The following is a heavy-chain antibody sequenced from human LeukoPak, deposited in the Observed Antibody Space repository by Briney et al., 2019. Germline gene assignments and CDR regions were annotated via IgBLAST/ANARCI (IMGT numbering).Heavy chain of an antibody. CDR2: IHYSGDT. CDR3: RRGTGTTANFDC. CDR1: GVSLSTSY. J-gene: IGHJ4*02. V-gene: IGHV4-59*07. D-gene: IGHD4-17*01. Sequence: PANTLSLTRSVSGVSLSTSYWSWIRQPPGKGLEWIGYIHYSGDTNYNPSLKSGVTISHDTSQNQFSLTLGSVPPADAAVYYCRRGTGTTANFDCWGQGTLVTVCS.